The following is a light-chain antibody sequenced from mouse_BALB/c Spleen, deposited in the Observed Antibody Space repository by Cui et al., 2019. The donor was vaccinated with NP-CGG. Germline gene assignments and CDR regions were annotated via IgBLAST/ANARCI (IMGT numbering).Light chain of an antibody. CDR3: ALWYSNHWV. J-gene: IGLJ1*01. V-gene: IGLV1*01. CDR2: GTN. Sequence: QAVVTQESALTTLPGETVTLTCRSSTGAVTTSNYANWVQEKPDHLFTGLIGGTNNRAPGIPARFSSSLIGDKATLTIAGAQTEDEAIYYCALWYSNHWVFGGGTKLTVL. CDR1: TGAVTTSNY.